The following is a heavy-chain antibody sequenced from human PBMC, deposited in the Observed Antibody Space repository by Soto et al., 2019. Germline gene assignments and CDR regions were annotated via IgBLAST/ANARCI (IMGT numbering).Heavy chain of an antibody. D-gene: IGHD2-15*01. V-gene: IGHV3-23*01. CDR3: AKSSRYCSGGGCFYYFDY. CDR1: GFSIGSSA. CDR2: IGGNGVTT. J-gene: IGHJ4*02. Sequence: EVQLLESGGGLVQPGGSLRLSCAAFGFSIGSSAWSWVRQAPGKGLDWVSTIGGNGVTTFYADSAKGRFTISRDISRNTVFLQMSSLRAEDTALYYCAKSSRYCSGGGCFYYFDYWGQGTLVTVSS.